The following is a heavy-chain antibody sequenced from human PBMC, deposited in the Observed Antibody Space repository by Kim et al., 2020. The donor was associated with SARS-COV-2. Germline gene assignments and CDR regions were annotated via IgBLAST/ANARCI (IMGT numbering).Heavy chain of an antibody. D-gene: IGHD3-9*01. Sequence: ASVKVSCKASGYTFTSYYMHWVRQAPGQGLEWMGIINPSGGSTSYAQKFQGRVTMTRDTSTSTVYMELSSLRSEDTAVYYCARDGQGLRYFDWFLYGMDVWGQGTTVTVSS. J-gene: IGHJ6*02. CDR1: GYTFTSYY. CDR3: ARDGQGLRYFDWFLYGMDV. V-gene: IGHV1-46*01. CDR2: INPSGGST.